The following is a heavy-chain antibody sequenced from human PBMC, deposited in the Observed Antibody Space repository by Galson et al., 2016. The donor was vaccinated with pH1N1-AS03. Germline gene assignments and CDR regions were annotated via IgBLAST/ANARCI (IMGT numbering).Heavy chain of an antibody. J-gene: IGHJ4*01. CDR2: IYCGDSDT. V-gene: IGHV5-51*03. CDR3: TLMQYCSGGTCQHDLDY. D-gene: IGHD2-15*01. CDR1: GYSFSTYW. Sequence: QSGAEVTKPGESLRVSCTGYGYSFSTYWIGWVRQLPGKGLEWMGFIYCGDSDTTYGPSFQGRVTFSADKSINTAYLHWSGLKASDTAMDYCTLMQYCSGGTCQHDLDYWGQGTLVTVSS.